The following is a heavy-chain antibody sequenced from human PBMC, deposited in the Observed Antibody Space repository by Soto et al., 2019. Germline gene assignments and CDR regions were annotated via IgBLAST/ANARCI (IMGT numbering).Heavy chain of an antibody. D-gene: IGHD5-18*01. CDR1: GGSFSGYY. J-gene: IGHJ4*02. V-gene: IGHV4-34*01. CDR2: INHSGST. Sequence: SETLSLTCAVYGGSFSGYYWSWIRQPPGKGLEWIGEINHSGSTNYNPSLKSRVTISVDTSKNQFSLKLSSVTAADTAVYYCARGGVQLAHFDYWGQGTLVTVSS. CDR3: ARGGVQLAHFDY.